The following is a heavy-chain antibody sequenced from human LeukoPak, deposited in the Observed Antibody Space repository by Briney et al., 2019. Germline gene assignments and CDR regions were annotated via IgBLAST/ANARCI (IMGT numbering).Heavy chain of an antibody. CDR1: GGSISSGGYY. CDR3: ARLIRDGYNFDY. D-gene: IGHD5-24*01. Sequence: SQTLSLTCTVSGGSISSGGYYWSWIRQHPGKGLEWIGYIYYSGSTYYNPSLKSRVTISVDTSKNQFSLKLSSVTAADTAVYYCARLIRDGYNFDYWGQGTLVTVSS. CDR2: IYYSGST. V-gene: IGHV4-31*03. J-gene: IGHJ4*02.